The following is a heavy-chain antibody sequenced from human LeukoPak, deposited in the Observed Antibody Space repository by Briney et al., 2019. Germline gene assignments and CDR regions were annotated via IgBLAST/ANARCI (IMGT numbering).Heavy chain of an antibody. D-gene: IGHD2-15*01. CDR2: INQGGGEK. Sequence: PGGSLRLSCAASGFTFSSFEMSWVRQAPGKGLEWVANINQGGGEKYYVDSVKGRFTISRDNAKNSLYLQMNSLRAEDTAVYYCARYCSGGSCFDYWGQGSLVTVSS. CDR3: ARYCSGGSCFDY. J-gene: IGHJ4*02. V-gene: IGHV3-7*03. CDR1: GFTFSSFE.